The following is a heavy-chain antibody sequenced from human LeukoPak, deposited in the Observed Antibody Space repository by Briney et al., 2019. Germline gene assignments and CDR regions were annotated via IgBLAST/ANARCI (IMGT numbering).Heavy chain of an antibody. V-gene: IGHV4-39*01. Sequence: SETLSLTCTVSGGSISSTSYYWGWIRQPPGKGLEWIGSIYYRGSTYYNPSLKSRVTISVDTSKNQFSLKLSSVTAADTAVYYCGRAQGATDYWGQGTLVTVSS. CDR1: GGSISSTSYY. CDR3: GRAQGATDY. J-gene: IGHJ4*02. D-gene: IGHD1-26*01. CDR2: IYYRGST.